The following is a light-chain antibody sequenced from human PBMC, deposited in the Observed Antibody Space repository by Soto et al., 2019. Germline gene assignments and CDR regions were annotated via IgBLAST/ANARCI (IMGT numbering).Light chain of an antibody. CDR2: DAS. CDR3: QQYNSYSSFT. V-gene: IGKV1-5*01. CDR1: QSISSW. J-gene: IGKJ2*01. Sequence: IQMTQSPSTLSASVGDRVTITCRASQSISSWLAWYQQKTGKAPKVLIYDASSLENGVASRFSGSRSGTEFSLTISSLQHADFATYYCQQYNSYSSFTFGQGTKLEIK.